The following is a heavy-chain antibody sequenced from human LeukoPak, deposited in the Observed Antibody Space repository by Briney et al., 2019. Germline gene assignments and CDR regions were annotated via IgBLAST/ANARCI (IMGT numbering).Heavy chain of an antibody. Sequence: PGGSLRLSCAASGFTVSNNYMSWVRRRPGKGLEWVSVIYSGGNTYYADSVRGRFTISRDNSQNTLYLQMNSLRVDDTALYFCARAGFYSGWYVVDFWSHGTLVTVSS. CDR1: GFTVSNNY. J-gene: IGHJ4*01. D-gene: IGHD6-19*01. V-gene: IGHV3-53*03. CDR2: IYSGGNT. CDR3: ARAGFYSGWYVVDF.